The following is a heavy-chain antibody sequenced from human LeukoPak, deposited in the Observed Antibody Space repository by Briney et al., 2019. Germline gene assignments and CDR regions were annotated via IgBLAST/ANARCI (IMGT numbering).Heavy chain of an antibody. CDR3: ATDFGATDIVVVPAA. CDR1: GYTLTELS. D-gene: IGHD2-2*01. CDR2: FEPEDGET. Sequence: ASVKVSCKVSGYTLTELSMHWVRQAPGKGLEWMGGFEPEDGETIYAQKFQGRVTMTEDTSTDTAYIELSSLRCEDTAVYYCATDFGATDIVVVPAAWGQGTLVTVSS. V-gene: IGHV1-24*01. J-gene: IGHJ5*02.